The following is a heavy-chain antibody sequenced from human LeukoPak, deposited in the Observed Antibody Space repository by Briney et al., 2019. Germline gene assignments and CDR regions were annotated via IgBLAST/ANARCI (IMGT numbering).Heavy chain of an antibody. CDR1: GGSISSYY. CDR2: IYTSGST. V-gene: IGHV4-4*07. CDR3: ARGPLTIFGVVGAFDP. D-gene: IGHD3-3*01. J-gene: IGHJ5*02. Sequence: SETLSLTCTVSGGSISSYYWSWIRQPAGKGLEWIGRIYTSGSTNYNPSLKSRVTMSVDTSKNQFSLKLSSVTAADTAVYYCARGPLTIFGVVGAFDPWGQGTLVTVSS.